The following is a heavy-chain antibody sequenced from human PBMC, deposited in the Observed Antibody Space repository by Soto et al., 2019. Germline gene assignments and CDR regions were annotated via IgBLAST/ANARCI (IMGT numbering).Heavy chain of an antibody. D-gene: IGHD2-2*01. J-gene: IGHJ6*03. CDR1: GYTFTSYD. Sequence: ASVKVSCKASGYTFTSYDINWVRQATGQGLEWMRWMNPNSGNTGYAQKFQGRVTMTRNTSISTAYMELSSLRSEDTAVYYCARGMVVPAATLAGSGDYYYYYYMDVWGKGTPVTVSS. V-gene: IGHV1-8*01. CDR2: MNPNSGNT. CDR3: ARGMVVPAATLAGSGDYYYYYYMDV.